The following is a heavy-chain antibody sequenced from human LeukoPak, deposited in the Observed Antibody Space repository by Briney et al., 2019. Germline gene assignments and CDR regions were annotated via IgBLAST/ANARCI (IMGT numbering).Heavy chain of an antibody. J-gene: IGHJ5*02. CDR1: GGTLSSYA. CDR2: IIPIFGTA. CDR3: ARSRYGGYEVHNWFDP. V-gene: IGHV1-69*06. D-gene: IGHD5-12*01. Sequence: SVKVSCKDCGGTLSSYAISWVRQAPGQGLEWMGGIIPIFGTANYAQKSQGRVTSTADKSTSTAYMELSSLRSEDTGVYYCARSRYGGYEVHNWFDPWGQGTLGSVSS.